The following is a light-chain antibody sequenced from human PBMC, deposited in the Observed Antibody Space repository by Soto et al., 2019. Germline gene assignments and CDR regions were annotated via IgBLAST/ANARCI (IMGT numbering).Light chain of an antibody. V-gene: IGKV3-20*01. Sequence: IVLTQSPGTLSLYPRARATLSCMASQSVSTSSLASYQQKGGQAPRLIIHGASSRATGIPDSFSGSGSGTDFTLTISRLEPEDFAVYYCQQDGSSPRPFGQGTKV. CDR1: QSVSTSS. J-gene: IGKJ1*01. CDR3: QQDGSSPRP. CDR2: GAS.